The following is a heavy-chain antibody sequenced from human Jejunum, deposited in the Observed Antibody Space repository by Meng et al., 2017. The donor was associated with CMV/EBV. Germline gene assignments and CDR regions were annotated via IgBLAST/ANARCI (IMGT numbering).Heavy chain of an antibody. CDR2: TSYDGNSQ. D-gene: IGHD3-16*01. CDR1: GSTFSSHA. J-gene: IGHJ4*02. CDR3: ARDGGGFNSSPFDC. Sequence: GSTFSSHAMHWVRQAPGKGLEWVAVTSYDGNSQYYTDSVKGRFTISRDNSDNMLYLQMNSLRADDTAVYYCARDGGGFNSSPFDCWGQGTLVTVSS. V-gene: IGHV3-30*04.